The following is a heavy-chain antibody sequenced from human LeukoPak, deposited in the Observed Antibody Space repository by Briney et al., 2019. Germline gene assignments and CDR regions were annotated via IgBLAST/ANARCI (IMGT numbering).Heavy chain of an antibody. D-gene: IGHD1-26*01. CDR3: ASAPDGSWELYYFDY. V-gene: IGHV3-7*03. Sequence: GGSLRLSCAASGFTFSSYWMSWVRQAPGKGLEWVANIKQDGSEKYYVDSVKGRFTISRDNAKNSLYLQMNSLRAEDTAVYYCASAPDGSWELYYFDYWGQGTLVTVSS. CDR2: IKQDGSEK. CDR1: GFTFSSYW. J-gene: IGHJ4*02.